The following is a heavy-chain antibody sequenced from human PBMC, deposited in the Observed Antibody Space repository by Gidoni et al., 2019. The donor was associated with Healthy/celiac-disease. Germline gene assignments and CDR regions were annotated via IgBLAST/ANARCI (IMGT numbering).Heavy chain of an antibody. J-gene: IGHJ4*02. CDR3: ARDARAADHIDY. CDR1: GFTFSSYA. V-gene: IGHV3-30-3*01. CDR2: ISYDGSNK. Sequence: QVQLAESGGGVVQPGRSLRLACAAPGFTFSSYAMHWVRQAPGKGLEWVAVISYDGSNKYYADSVKGRFTISRDNSKNTLYLQMNSLRAEDTAVYYCARDARAADHIDYWGQGTLVTVSS. D-gene: IGHD6-13*01.